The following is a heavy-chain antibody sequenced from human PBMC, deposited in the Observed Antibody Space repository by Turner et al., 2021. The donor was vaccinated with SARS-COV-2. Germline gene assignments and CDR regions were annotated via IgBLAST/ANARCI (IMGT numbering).Heavy chain of an antibody. CDR2: SNDGRSS. CDR1: GGSFSGYC. V-gene: IGHV4-34*01. CDR3: ARGNRSLWYFAL. J-gene: IGHJ2*01. D-gene: IGHD1-26*01. Sequence: QAQLQQWGAGLLKPPGTQSLPCAVYGGSFSGYCWSWIRQPPGKGLEWIGESNDGRSSNDNPSHKRRVTISVNTSKIQFSLKLSSGTAADAAVYCCARGNRSLWYFALWGRGTLVTVSS.